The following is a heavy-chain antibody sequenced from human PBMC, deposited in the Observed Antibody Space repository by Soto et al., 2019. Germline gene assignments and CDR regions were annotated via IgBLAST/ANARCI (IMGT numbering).Heavy chain of an antibody. CDR2: ISYDGSNK. D-gene: IGHD6-13*01. CDR1: GFTFSSYA. CDR3: ARAYSSSWFLIDY. V-gene: IGHV3-30*04. Sequence: GGSLRLSCAASGFTFSSYAMHWVRQAPGKGLEWVAVISYDGSNKYYADSVKGQFTISRDNSKNTLYLQMNSLRAEDTAVYYCARAYSSSWFLIDYWGQGTLVTVSS. J-gene: IGHJ4*02.